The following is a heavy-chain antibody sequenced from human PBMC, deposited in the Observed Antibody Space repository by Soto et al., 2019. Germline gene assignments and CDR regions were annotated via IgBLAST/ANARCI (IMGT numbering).Heavy chain of an antibody. Sequence: SETLSLTCTVSGGSISSSSYYWGWIRQPPGKGLEWIGSIYYSGSTYYNPSLKSRVTISVDRSKNQFSLKLSSVTAADTAVYYCARGPPFGYWGQGTLVTVSS. CDR3: ARGPPFGY. D-gene: IGHD3-10*01. CDR1: GGSISSSSYY. CDR2: IYYSGST. J-gene: IGHJ4*02. V-gene: IGHV4-39*07.